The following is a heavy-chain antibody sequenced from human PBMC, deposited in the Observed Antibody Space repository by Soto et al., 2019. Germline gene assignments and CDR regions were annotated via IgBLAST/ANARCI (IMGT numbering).Heavy chain of an antibody. J-gene: IGHJ3*02. D-gene: IGHD6-19*01. CDR3: ARGRARGSGWYIGAFDI. V-gene: IGHV3-33*01. Sequence: ESGGGVVQPGRSLRLSCAASGFTFSSYGMHWVRQAPGKGLEWVAVIWYDGSNKYYADSVKGRFTISRDNSKNTLYLQMNSLRAEDTAVYYCARGRARGSGWYIGAFDIWGQGTMVTVSS. CDR1: GFTFSSYG. CDR2: IWYDGSNK.